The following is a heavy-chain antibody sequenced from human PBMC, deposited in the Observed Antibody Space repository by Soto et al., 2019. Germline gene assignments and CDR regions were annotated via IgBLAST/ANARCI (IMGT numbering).Heavy chain of an antibody. CDR3: ARDRKTFNWNYETDAFDI. CDR2: IYYSGGT. D-gene: IGHD1-7*01. Sequence: PSETLSLTCTVSGAALSSGGYFYTWVRQPPGKGLEWLGYIYYSGGTNYNPSLKSRVTISLDKSKNQFSLKLSSVTAADTAVYYCARDRKTFNWNYETDAFDIWGQGTMVTVSS. J-gene: IGHJ3*02. V-gene: IGHV4-61*08. CDR1: GAALSSGGYF.